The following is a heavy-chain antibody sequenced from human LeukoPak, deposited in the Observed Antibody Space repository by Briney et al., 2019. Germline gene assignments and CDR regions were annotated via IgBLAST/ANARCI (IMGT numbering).Heavy chain of an antibody. CDR3: ARGEFKWGISNWFDP. J-gene: IGHJ5*02. CDR2: IYHSGST. CDR1: GGSISSGGYS. V-gene: IGHV4-30-2*01. D-gene: IGHD3-10*01. Sequence: IPSETLSLTCAVSGGSISSGGYSWSWIRQPPGKGLEWIGYIYHSGSTYYNPSLKSRVTISVDRSKNQFSLKLSSVTAADTAVYYCARGEFKWGISNWFDPWGQGTLVTVSS.